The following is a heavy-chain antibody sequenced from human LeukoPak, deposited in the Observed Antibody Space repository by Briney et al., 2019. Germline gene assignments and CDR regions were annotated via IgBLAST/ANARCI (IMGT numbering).Heavy chain of an antibody. J-gene: IGHJ4*02. Sequence: GGSLRLSCAASGFTFSSYAMSWVRQAPGKGLEWVSAISGSGGSTYYADSVKGRFTISRDNSKNTLYLQMNSLRAEDTAMYYCARGRYSGTTYYFDYWGQGTLVTVSS. V-gene: IGHV3-23*01. D-gene: IGHD5-12*01. CDR1: GFTFSSYA. CDR2: ISGSGGST. CDR3: ARGRYSGTTYYFDY.